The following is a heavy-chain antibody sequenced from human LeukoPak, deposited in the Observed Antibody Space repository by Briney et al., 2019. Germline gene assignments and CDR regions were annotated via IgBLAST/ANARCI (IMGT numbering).Heavy chain of an antibody. V-gene: IGHV4-59*01. CDR2: IYYSGST. J-gene: IGHJ4*02. D-gene: IGHD6-19*01. CDR1: GGSISSYY. Sequence: TSETLSLTCTVSGGSISSYYWSWIRQPPGKGLEWIGYIYYSGSTNYNPSLKSRVTISVDTSKNQFSLKLSSVTAADTAVYYCAREGSGWYGYYFDYWGQGTLVTVSS. CDR3: AREGSGWYGYYFDY.